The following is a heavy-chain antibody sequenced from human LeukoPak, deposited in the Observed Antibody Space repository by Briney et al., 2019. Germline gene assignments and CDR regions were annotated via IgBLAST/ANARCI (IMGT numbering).Heavy chain of an antibody. CDR1: GGSISSYY. J-gene: IGHJ6*03. Sequence: SETLSLTCTVSGGSISSYYWSWIRQPAGKGLEWIGRIYTSGSTNYNPSLKSRVTMSVGTSKNQFSLKLSSVTAADTAVYYCASVKVLRYFDTYYYYMDVWGKGTTVTVSS. CDR2: IYTSGST. CDR3: ASVKVLRYFDTYYYYMDV. V-gene: IGHV4-4*07. D-gene: IGHD3-9*01.